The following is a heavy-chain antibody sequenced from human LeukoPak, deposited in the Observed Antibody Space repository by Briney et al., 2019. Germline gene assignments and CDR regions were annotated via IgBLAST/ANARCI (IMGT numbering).Heavy chain of an antibody. CDR3: ARGCGGDCYLFDY. J-gene: IGHJ4*02. CDR2: ISYDGSEK. CDR1: GXTFSSYG. Sequence: GRSLRLSCAASGXTFSSYGMHWVRQAPGKGLEWVAVISYDGSEKYYADSVKGRFTISRDNSKNTMYLQMNSLRGEDTAVYYCARGCGGDCYLFDYWGQGTLVTVSS. D-gene: IGHD2-21*02. V-gene: IGHV3-30*03.